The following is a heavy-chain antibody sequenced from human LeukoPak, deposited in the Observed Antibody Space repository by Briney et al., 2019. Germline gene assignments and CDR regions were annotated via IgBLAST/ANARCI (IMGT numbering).Heavy chain of an antibody. CDR3: ARHRKSLVGATTILDY. J-gene: IGHJ4*02. CDR1: SGSFRTYY. V-gene: IGHV4-34*01. Sequence: SETLSLTCTVSSGSFRTYYWSWIRQPPGKGLEWIGEINHSGSTNYNPSLKSRVTISVDTSKNQFSLKLSSVTAADTAVYYCARHRKSLVGATTILDYWGQGTLVTVSS. D-gene: IGHD1-26*01. CDR2: INHSGST.